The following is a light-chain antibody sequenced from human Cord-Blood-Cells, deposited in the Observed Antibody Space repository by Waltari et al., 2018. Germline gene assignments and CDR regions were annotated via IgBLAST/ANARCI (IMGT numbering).Light chain of an antibody. J-gene: IGLJ1*01. CDR2: QDS. Sequence: SYELTQPPSVSVSPGQTASITCSGDKLGDKYACWYQQTPGQSPVLVIYQDSKRPSGSPERFSGANSGNTATLTISGTQAMDEADYYCQAWDSSTGVFGTGTKVTVL. V-gene: IGLV3-1*01. CDR3: QAWDSSTGV. CDR1: KLGDKY.